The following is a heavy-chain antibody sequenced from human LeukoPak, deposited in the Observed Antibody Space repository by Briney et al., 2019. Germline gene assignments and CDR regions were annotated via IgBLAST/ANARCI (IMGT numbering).Heavy chain of an antibody. J-gene: IGHJ6*01. D-gene: IGHD1-26*01. CDR1: GFTFSGFV. Sequence: GGSLRLSCAASGFTFSGFVMSWVRRTPGKGLEWVSGISGSGDNTLYADSVKGRFTISRDNSKNTLYLEMNSLRAEDTAIYYCAKMKGHPLPKYYMDVWGQGTTVTVSS. CDR3: AKMKGHPLPKYYMDV. CDR2: ISGSGDNT. V-gene: IGHV3-23*01.